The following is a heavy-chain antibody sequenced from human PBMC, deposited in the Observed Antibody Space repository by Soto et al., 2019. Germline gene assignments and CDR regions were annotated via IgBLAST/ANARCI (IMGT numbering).Heavy chain of an antibody. CDR3: AGDRSDTSCYPALGA. CDR1: GFTVSSHH. V-gene: IGHV3-53*01. CDR2: IYTGGIT. J-gene: IGHJ5*02. Sequence: EVQLVESGGGLIQPGGSLRLSCAPSGFTVSSHHMSWVRQAPGKGLEWVSFIYTGGITYYADSARGRFTISRDNYKNTLYLQMNSLRVEDTAFYYCAGDRSDTSCYPALGAWGQGTLVTVSS. D-gene: IGHD2-2*01.